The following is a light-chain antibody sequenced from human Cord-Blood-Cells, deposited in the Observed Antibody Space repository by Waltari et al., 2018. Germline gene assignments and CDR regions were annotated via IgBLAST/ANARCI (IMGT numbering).Light chain of an antibody. Sequence: QSALTQPASVSGSPGQSITISCTGTSSDVGSYNLVSWYQQHPGKAPKLLIYEGSTRPSGVSTGLAGSKYGNTASMTISGLQAEDGADYYCCSYAGSSTSWVFGGGTKLTVL. CDR2: EGS. CDR1: SSDVGSYNL. J-gene: IGLJ3*02. V-gene: IGLV2-23*01. CDR3: CSYAGSSTSWV.